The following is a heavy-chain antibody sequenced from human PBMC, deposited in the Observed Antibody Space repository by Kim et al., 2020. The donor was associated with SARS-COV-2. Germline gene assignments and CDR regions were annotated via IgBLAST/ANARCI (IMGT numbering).Heavy chain of an antibody. Sequence: GESLKISCKASGYSFTNYWIGWVRQMPGKGLEYMGIIYPADSDTRYSPSFQGLVTISADKSISTAYLQWTNLQPSDTAMYYCARYVVNPIAGTYRGNWYFDVWGRGSLVTVSS. CDR3: ARYVVNPIAGTYRGNWYFDV. D-gene: IGHD1-26*01. J-gene: IGHJ2*01. CDR1: GYSFTNYW. CDR2: IYPADSDT. V-gene: IGHV5-51*01.